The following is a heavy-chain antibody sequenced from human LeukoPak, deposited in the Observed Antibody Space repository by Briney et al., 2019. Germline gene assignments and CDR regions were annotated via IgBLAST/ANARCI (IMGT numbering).Heavy chain of an antibody. V-gene: IGHV2-5*01. CDR1: GFSFTRGGLG. CDR2: NSFPDDE. J-gene: IGHJ3*02. Sequence: SGRTLVNPTQTLTLTCHFSGFSFTRGGLGVGSIRQPPGKALEWHSHNSFPDDERYSPSLRSRHSITIDTSNNQVVINMTNIHSVDTATYYCAHRAQDGCSFESGRACDFDIWGKGILVTVSS. D-gene: IGHD2-15*01. CDR3: AHRAQDGCSFESGRACDFDI.